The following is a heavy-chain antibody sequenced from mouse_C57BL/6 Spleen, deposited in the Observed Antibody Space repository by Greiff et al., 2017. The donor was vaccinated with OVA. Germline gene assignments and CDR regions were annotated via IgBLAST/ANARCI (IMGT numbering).Heavy chain of an antibody. D-gene: IGHD1-1*01. Sequence: VQLQQSGPELVKPGASVKLSCKASGYTFTSYDINWVKQRPGQGLAWLGWIYPRDGSTKYNEKFKGKATLTVDTSSSTAYMELHSLTSEDSAVYFCARSYYYGSSYVYFDYWGQGTTLTVSS. V-gene: IGHV1-85*01. CDR1: GYTFTSYD. J-gene: IGHJ2*01. CDR2: IYPRDGST. CDR3: ARSYYYGSSYVYFDY.